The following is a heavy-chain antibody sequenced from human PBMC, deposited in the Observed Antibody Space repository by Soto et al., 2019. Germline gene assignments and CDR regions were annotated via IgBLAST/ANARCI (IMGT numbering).Heavy chain of an antibody. CDR2: MNPNSGNT. Sequence: QVQLVQSGAEVKKPGASVKVSCKASGYTFTSYDINWVRQATGQGLEWMGWMNPNSGNTGYAQKFQGRVTMTRNTSISTAYMELSSLRSEDPAVYYCARAVLYSYGAPRVGYYYYGMDVWGQGTTVTVSS. J-gene: IGHJ6*02. V-gene: IGHV1-8*01. D-gene: IGHD4-17*01. CDR1: GYTFTSYD. CDR3: ARAVLYSYGAPRVGYYYYGMDV.